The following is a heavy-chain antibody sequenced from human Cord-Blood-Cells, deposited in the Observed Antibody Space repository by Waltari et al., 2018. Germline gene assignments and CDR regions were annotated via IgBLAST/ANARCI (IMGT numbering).Heavy chain of an antibody. Sequence: QVQLVQSGAEVKKPGASVKVSCKASGYTFTSYAMHWVRQAPGQRLEWMGWINAGNGNTKYAQKFQGRVTMTRDTSASTAYMGLSSLRSEDTAVYYCARGRSGWFDYWGQGTLVTVSS. CDR1: GYTFTSYA. CDR2: INAGNGNT. CDR3: ARGRSGWFDY. V-gene: IGHV1-3*01. D-gene: IGHD6-19*01. J-gene: IGHJ4*02.